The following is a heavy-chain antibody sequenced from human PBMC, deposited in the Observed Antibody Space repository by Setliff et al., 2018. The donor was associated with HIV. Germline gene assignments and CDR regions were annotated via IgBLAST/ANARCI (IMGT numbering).Heavy chain of an antibody. CDR3: ARDLIRITPHGDLPF. Sequence: ASVKVSCKASGYTFTDYYIHWVRQAPGQGLEWMGWIYPNTGGTNYAQKFRARVTMTRGTSSTTAYMELSTLRSDDTALYYCARDLIRITPHGDLPFWGQGTLVTVSS. CDR1: GYTFTDYY. J-gene: IGHJ4*02. CDR2: IYPNTGGT. V-gene: IGHV1-2*02. D-gene: IGHD2-15*01.